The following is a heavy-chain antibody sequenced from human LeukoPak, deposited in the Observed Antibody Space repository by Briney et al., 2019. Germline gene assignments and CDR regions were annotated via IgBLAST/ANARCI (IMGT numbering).Heavy chain of an antibody. Sequence: GGSLRLSCAASGFTFSSYGMHWVRQAPGKGLEWVAFIRYDGSNKYYADSVKGRFTISRDNSKNTLYLQMNSLRAEDTAVYYCAKEYSTMVRGVSKYFDYWGQGTLVTVSS. CDR3: AKEYSTMVRGVSKYFDY. J-gene: IGHJ4*02. V-gene: IGHV3-30*02. CDR1: GFTFSSYG. CDR2: IRYDGSNK. D-gene: IGHD3-10*01.